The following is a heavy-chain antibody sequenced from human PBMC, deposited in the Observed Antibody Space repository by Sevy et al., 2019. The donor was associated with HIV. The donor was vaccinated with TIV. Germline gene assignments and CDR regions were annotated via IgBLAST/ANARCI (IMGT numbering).Heavy chain of an antibody. CDR3: TRTLALYYYDSRSFYFDH. V-gene: IGHV3-74*01. CDR1: GFTFGSYW. CDR2: INSDGSST. D-gene: IGHD3-22*01. Sequence: GGSLRLSCAASGFTFGSYWMHWVRQAPGKGLVWVSRINSDGSSTNYADSVKGRFTISRDKAKNTVYLQMNSLRAEETALYYCTRTLALYYYDSRSFYFDHWGQGTQVTVSS. J-gene: IGHJ4*02.